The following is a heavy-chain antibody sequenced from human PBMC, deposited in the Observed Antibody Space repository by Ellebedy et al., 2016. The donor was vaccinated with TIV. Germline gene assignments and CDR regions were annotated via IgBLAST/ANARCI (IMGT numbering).Heavy chain of an antibody. V-gene: IGHV4-59*01. D-gene: IGHD6-19*01. J-gene: IGHJ5*02. Sequence: MPSETLSLTCTVSGGSISPYYWSWIRQPPGKGLEWIGYISYSGSTNYNPSLQSRVTISVDTSKNQFSLKLSSVTAADTAVYYCARAYVGAVAGTGWFDPWGQGTLVTVSS. CDR2: ISYSGST. CDR1: GGSISPYY. CDR3: ARAYVGAVAGTGWFDP.